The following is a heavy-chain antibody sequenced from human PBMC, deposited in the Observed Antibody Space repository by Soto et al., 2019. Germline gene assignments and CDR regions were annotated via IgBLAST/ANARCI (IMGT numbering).Heavy chain of an antibody. CDR1: GFAFSSYA. CDR2: FSGSSSGSGT. Sequence: EVQLLESGGGLVQPGGSLRLSCAASGFAFSSYAMSWVRQAPGKGLEWVSSFSGSSSGSGTYYADAVKGRFTISRDNSKNPLYLQMSSLRAEDTAVYYCEKDRRFIDPFAYWGQGAMVTVSS. J-gene: IGHJ4*02. D-gene: IGHD3-16*02. V-gene: IGHV3-23*01. CDR3: EKDRRFIDPFAY.